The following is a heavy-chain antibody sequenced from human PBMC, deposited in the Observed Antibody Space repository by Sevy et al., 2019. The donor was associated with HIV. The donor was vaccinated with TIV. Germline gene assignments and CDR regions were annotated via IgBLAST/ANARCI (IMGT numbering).Heavy chain of an antibody. V-gene: IGHV3-23*01. CDR1: GFTFSSYA. CDR2: ISSGGGST. CDR3: AKRRAMAGAGFDY. Sequence: GGSLRLSCEASGFTFSSYAMGWVRQAPGKGLVWVTSISSGGGSTYYADSVKGRFTISRDNSKNTIYLQMTSLRGDDTALFYCAKRRAMAGAGFDYWGRGTLVTVSS. D-gene: IGHD5-18*01. J-gene: IGHJ4*02.